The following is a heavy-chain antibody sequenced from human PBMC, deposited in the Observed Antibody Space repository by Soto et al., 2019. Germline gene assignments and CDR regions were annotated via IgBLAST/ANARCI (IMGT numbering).Heavy chain of an antibody. CDR2: IIPIFGTA. Sequence: QVQLVQSGAEVKKPGSSVKVSCKASGGTFSSYAISWVRQAPGQGLEWMGGIIPIFGTANYAQKFQGRVTINADESTSTAYMELSSLRSEDPAVYYCARDQGDVGQQLVLSYYYYGMDVWGQGTTVTVSS. J-gene: IGHJ6*02. V-gene: IGHV1-69*12. CDR3: ARDQGDVGQQLVLSYYYYGMDV. D-gene: IGHD6-13*01. CDR1: GGTFSSYA.